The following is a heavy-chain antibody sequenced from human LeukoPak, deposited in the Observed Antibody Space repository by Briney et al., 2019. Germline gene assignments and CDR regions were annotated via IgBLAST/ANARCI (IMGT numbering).Heavy chain of an antibody. CDR3: ATTVLYYFDY. CDR1: GFTFSSYG. D-gene: IGHD2/OR15-2a*01. Sequence: PGGSLRLSCAASGFTFSSYGMHWVRQAPGKGLEWVAVISYDGSNKYYADSVKGRFTISRDNSKNTLYLQMNSLRAEDTAVYYCATTVLYYFDYWGQGTLVTVSS. V-gene: IGHV3-30*03. J-gene: IGHJ4*02. CDR2: ISYDGSNK.